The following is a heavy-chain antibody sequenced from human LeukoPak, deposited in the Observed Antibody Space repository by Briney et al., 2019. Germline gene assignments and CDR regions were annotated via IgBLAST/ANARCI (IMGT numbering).Heavy chain of an antibody. CDR3: AKDLLLWELRGDFDY. Sequence: GGSLRLSCAASGFTFSSYAMSWVRQAPGKGLEWVSAISGNAGSTYYADSVKGRFTISRDNSKNTLYLQMNSLRAEDTAVYYCAKDLLLWELRGDFDYWGQGTLVTVSS. V-gene: IGHV3-23*01. CDR2: ISGNAGST. CDR1: GFTFSSYA. D-gene: IGHD1-26*01. J-gene: IGHJ4*02.